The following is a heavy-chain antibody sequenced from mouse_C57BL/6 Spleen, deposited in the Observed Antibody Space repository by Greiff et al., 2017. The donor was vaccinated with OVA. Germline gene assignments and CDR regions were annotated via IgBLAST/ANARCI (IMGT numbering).Heavy chain of an antibody. D-gene: IGHD1-1*01. Sequence: QVQLQQPGAELVMPGASVKLSCKASGYTFTSYWMHWVKQRPGQGLEWIGEIDPSDSYTNYNQKFKGKSTLTVDKSSSTAYMQLSSLTSEDSAVYYCARGITTHWYFDVWGTGTTVTVSS. V-gene: IGHV1-69*01. J-gene: IGHJ1*03. CDR2: IDPSDSYT. CDR3: ARGITTHWYFDV. CDR1: GYTFTSYW.